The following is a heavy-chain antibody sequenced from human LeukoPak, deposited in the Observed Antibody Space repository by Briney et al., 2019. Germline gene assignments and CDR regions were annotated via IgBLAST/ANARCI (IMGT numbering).Heavy chain of an antibody. J-gene: IGHJ4*02. V-gene: IGHV2-5*02. D-gene: IGHD6-13*01. CDR1: GFSLSSSGMG. Sequence: SGPTLVKPTQTLTLTCTFSGFSLSSSGMGVGWIRQPPGKALEWLALIYWDGDERYSPSLKSRLTISKDTSKNQVVLKVTNMDPVDTATYYCARRQSSTAHFDYWGQGTPVTVSS. CDR2: IYWDGDE. CDR3: ARRQSSTAHFDY.